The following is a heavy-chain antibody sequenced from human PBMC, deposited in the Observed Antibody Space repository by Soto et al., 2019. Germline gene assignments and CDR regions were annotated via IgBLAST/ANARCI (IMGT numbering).Heavy chain of an antibody. CDR1: GGSFSGYY. J-gene: IGHJ6*03. Sequence: SETLSLTCAVYGGSFSGYYWSWIRQPPGKGLEWIGEINHSGSTNYNPSLKSRVTISVDTSKNQFSLKLSPVTAADTAVYYCARAYRNKVAARPLYYYYYMDVWGKGTTVTVSS. CDR3: ARAYRNKVAARPLYYYYYMDV. D-gene: IGHD6-6*01. V-gene: IGHV4-34*01. CDR2: INHSGST.